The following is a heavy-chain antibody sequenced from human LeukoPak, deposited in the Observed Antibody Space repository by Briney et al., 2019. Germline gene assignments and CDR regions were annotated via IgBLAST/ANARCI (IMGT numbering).Heavy chain of an antibody. Sequence: GGSLRLSCAASGFTFRSYWMSWVRQAPGKGLEWVANLKQDGSEEIYVDSVKGRFTISRDNAESSLFLQMSSLRVEDTAVYYCARDPYSGSYGAFDIWGQGTMVTVS. D-gene: IGHD1-26*01. CDR1: GFTFRSYW. CDR2: LKQDGSEE. V-gene: IGHV3-7*05. CDR3: ARDPYSGSYGAFDI. J-gene: IGHJ3*02.